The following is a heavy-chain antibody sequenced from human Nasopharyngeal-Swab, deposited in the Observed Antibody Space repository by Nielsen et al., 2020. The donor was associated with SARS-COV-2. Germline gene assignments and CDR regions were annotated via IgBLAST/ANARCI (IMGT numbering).Heavy chain of an antibody. CDR3: AGKYSNGWYRF. D-gene: IGHD6-19*01. CDR2: IYSDGST. V-gene: IGHV3-53*01. J-gene: IGHJ4*02. CDR1: GFTVSINY. Sequence: GESLKISCEASGFTVSINYMSWVRQAPGKGLEWVSVIYSDGSTSYADSVKGRFTISRDKSKNTLYLQMNSPRTEDTAVYYCAGKYSNGWYRFWGQGTLVTVSS.